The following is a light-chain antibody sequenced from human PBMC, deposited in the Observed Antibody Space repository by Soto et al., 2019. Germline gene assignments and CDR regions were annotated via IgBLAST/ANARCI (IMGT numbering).Light chain of an antibody. CDR3: MQSVRLPLS. V-gene: IGKV2D-29*01. J-gene: IGKJ4*01. Sequence: DDVLTQTPVSLSASRGQPASISCKSAESLLHSDEKTYLSWYLHRPGLPPQILIHEVSKRFSGVPDRCRGCGSGTDFTLRISRVEPEDAGVYYCMQSVRLPLSFGGGTRLEI. CDR2: EVS. CDR1: ESLLHSDEKTY.